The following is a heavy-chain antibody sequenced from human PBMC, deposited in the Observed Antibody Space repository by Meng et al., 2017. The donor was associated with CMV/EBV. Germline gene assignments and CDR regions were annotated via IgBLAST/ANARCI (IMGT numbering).Heavy chain of an antibody. V-gene: IGHV1-69*01. Sequence: LVLYEAELKKSGSPAKVACEAYGGTLGSYVMSWVRQAPGQGLEWMGGIIPIFGTANYAQKFQGRVTITADESTSTAYMELSSLRSEDTAVYYCARGYYDSSGYNFDLWGRGTLVTVSS. J-gene: IGHJ2*01. D-gene: IGHD3-22*01. CDR3: ARGYYDSSGYNFDL. CDR2: IIPIFGTA. CDR1: GGTLGSYV.